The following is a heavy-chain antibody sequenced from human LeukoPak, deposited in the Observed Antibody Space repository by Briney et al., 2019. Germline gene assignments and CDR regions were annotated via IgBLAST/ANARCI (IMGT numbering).Heavy chain of an antibody. V-gene: IGHV4-30-4*01. CDR2: IYYSGNT. CDR1: GGSISSGDYC. D-gene: IGHD3-10*01. J-gene: IGHJ4*02. Sequence: SQTLSLTCTVSGGSISSGDYCWSWIRQPPGKGLEWIGYIYYSGNTYYNPSLKSRVTISVDTSKNQFSLKVSSVTAADTAVYYCARGGDFDYWGQGTLVTVSS. CDR3: ARGGDFDY.